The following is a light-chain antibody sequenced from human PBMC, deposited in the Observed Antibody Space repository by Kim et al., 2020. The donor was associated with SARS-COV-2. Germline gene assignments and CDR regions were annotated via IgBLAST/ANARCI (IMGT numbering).Light chain of an antibody. V-gene: IGKV3-20*01. CDR3: QQYGTSPST. J-gene: IGKJ2*02. CDR1: QSVSSSY. Sequence: LSPGERATLSCRASQSVSSSYLAWYQQKLGQAPRLLIYGASSRATGIPDRFSGSGSGTDFSLTINRLEPEDFAVYYCQQYGTSPSTFGQGTNLEIK. CDR2: GAS.